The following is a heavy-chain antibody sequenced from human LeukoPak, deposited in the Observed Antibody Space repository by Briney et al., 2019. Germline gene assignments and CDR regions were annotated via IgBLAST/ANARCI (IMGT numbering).Heavy chain of an antibody. CDR2: IHDSGTT. J-gene: IGHJ4*02. D-gene: IGHD2-15*01. V-gene: IGHV4-59*01. CDR3: ARESWYCSDGSCYSDFDY. Sequence: PSETLSLTCTVSGGSISSYYWTWVRQPPGKGLEWIAYIHDSGTTSCSPSLESRVTISLDTSNNQFSLRLSSVTAADTAVYYCARESWYCSDGSCYSDFDYWGQGTLVTVSS. CDR1: GGSISSYY.